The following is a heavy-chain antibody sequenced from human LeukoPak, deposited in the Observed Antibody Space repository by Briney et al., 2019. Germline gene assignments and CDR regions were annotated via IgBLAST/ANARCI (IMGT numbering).Heavy chain of an antibody. Sequence: SETLSLTCAVYGGSFSGYYWSWIRQPPGKGLEWIGEINHSGSTNYNPSLKSRVTISVDTSKNQFSLKLSSVTAADTAVYYCARDRQRSGWYGGGTFDIWGHGTMVTVSS. J-gene: IGHJ3*02. V-gene: IGHV4-34*01. CDR3: ARDRQRSGWYGGGTFDI. D-gene: IGHD6-19*01. CDR2: INHSGST. CDR1: GGSFSGYY.